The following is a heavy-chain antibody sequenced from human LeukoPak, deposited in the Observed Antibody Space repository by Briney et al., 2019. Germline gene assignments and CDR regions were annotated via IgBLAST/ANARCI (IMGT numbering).Heavy chain of an antibody. J-gene: IGHJ6*04. V-gene: IGHV3-11*04. CDR2: ISSSGSTI. D-gene: IGHD3-10*02. CDR1: GFTVSSNS. CDR3: AELGITMIGGV. Sequence: GGSLRLSCTVSGFTVSSNSMSWLRQAPGKGLEWVSYISSSGSTIYYADSVKGRFTISRDNAKNSLYLQMNSLRAEDTAVYYCAELGITMIGGVWGKGTTVTISS.